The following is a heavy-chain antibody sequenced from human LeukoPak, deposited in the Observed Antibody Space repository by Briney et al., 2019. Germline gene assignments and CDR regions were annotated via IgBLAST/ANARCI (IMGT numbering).Heavy chain of an antibody. J-gene: IGHJ4*02. D-gene: IGHD6-19*01. V-gene: IGHV3-43*01. CDR3: TKEHSSGWPTIDC. CDR2: INRNGGAI. Sequence: GGSLRLSCSASGFTFAEYSMHWVRQAPGKGLEWVSVINRNGGAIQYADSVKGRFIISRDNSKNSLYLQMNSLRTEDTALYYCTKEHSSGWPTIDCWGQGTLDTVSS. CDR1: GFTFAEYS.